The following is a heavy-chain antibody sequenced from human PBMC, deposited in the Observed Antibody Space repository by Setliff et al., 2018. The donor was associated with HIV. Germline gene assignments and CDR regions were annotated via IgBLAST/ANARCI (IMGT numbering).Heavy chain of an antibody. CDR1: GFTFNTYA. D-gene: IGHD4-4*01. CDR3: AKTQTVITVYGPFDS. J-gene: IGHJ4*02. CDR2: ISGSGDIT. Sequence: PGGSLRLSCAASGFTFNTYAMNWVRQAPGKGLEWVSVISGSGDITYYRESVKGRFTVSRDNSNNTVYLQMNSLRAEDTAMYYCAKTQTVITVYGPFDSWGQGTPVTVS. V-gene: IGHV3-23*01.